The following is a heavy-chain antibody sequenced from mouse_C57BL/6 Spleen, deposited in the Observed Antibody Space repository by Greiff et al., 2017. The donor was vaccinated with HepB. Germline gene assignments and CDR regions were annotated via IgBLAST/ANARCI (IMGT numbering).Heavy chain of an antibody. CDR2: IDPETGGT. CDR3: TRKGVGYQYYFDY. Sequence: QVQLQQSGAELVRPGASVTLSCKASGYTFTDYEMHWVKQTPVHGLEWIGAIDPETGGTAYNQKFKGKAILTADKSSSTAYMELRSLTSEDSAVYYCTRKGVGYQYYFDYWGQGTTLTVSS. CDR1: GYTFTDYE. J-gene: IGHJ2*01. V-gene: IGHV1-15*01. D-gene: IGHD1-1*02.